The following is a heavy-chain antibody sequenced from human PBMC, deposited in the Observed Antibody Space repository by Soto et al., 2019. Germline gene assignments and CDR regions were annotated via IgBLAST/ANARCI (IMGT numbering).Heavy chain of an antibody. CDR1: GFTFSSYA. V-gene: IGHV3-23*01. CDR3: AKGGITMVRGVITPYYYGMDV. CDR2: ISGSGGST. Sequence: LRLSCAASGFTFSSYAMSWVRQAPGKGLEWVSAISGSGGSTYYADSVKGRFTISRDNSKNTLYLQMNSLRAEDTAVYYCAKGGITMVRGVITPYYYGMDVWGQGTTVTVSS. J-gene: IGHJ6*02. D-gene: IGHD3-10*01.